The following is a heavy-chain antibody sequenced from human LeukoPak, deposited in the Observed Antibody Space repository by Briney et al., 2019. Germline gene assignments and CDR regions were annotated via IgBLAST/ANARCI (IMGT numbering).Heavy chain of an antibody. D-gene: IGHD2-2*03. CDR1: GGTFSSYA. CDR2: IIPIFGTA. J-gene: IGHJ3*02. Sequence: ASVKVSCKASGGTFSSYAISWVRQAPGQGLEWMGGIIPIFGTANYAQKFQGRVTITADESTSTAYMELSSLRSEDTAVYYCASTSGYSDAFDIWGQGTMDTVSS. CDR3: ASTSGYSDAFDI. V-gene: IGHV1-69*13.